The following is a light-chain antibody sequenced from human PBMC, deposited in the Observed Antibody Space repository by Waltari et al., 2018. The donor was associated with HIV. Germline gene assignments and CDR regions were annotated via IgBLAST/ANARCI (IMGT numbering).Light chain of an antibody. Sequence: DIQMTQSTSSLSASVGDRVTITCPASQTISSYLNWYQQKPGKATMLLIYGASTLHSGVPSRFSGSGSGTDFTLTISSLQPEDFATYYCQQSYSTPRTFGQGTKLEIK. CDR2: GAS. CDR3: QQSYSTPRT. V-gene: IGKV1-39*01. CDR1: QTISSY. J-gene: IGKJ2*01.